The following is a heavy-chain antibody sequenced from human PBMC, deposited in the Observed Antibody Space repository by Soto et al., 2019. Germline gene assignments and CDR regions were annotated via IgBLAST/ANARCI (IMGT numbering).Heavy chain of an antibody. CDR1: GVRFSIYG. Sequence: HGWSMRLCCAASGVRFSIYGVNGVRKATGKGLEWVSYISSSSSTIYYADSGKGRFTISRDNAKKSLYLQMNSLRAGDTAVYYCAREVPAAIGYWGQGTLVTVSS. J-gene: IGHJ4*02. V-gene: IGHV3-48*01. CDR3: AREVPAAIGY. CDR2: ISSSSSTI. D-gene: IGHD2-2*02.